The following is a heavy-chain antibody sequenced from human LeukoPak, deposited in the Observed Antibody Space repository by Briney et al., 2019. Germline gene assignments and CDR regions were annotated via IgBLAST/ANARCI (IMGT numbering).Heavy chain of an antibody. J-gene: IGHJ6*03. CDR2: INAGNGNT. D-gene: IGHD3-3*01. CDR1: GYTFTTYT. CDR3: ARAKYETRIWPKSRYDYYHYMDV. V-gene: IGHV1-3*03. Sequence: GASVKVSCKASGYTFTTYTIHWVRQAPGQRLEWMGWINAGNGNTKYSQEFQDRVTITRDTSASTAYMELSSLRSEDMAVYYCARAKYETRIWPKSRYDYYHYMDVWAKGTTVTVSS.